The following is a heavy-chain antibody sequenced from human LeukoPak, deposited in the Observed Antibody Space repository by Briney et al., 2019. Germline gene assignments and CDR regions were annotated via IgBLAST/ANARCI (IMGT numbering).Heavy chain of an antibody. CDR1: GFTVRNNY. D-gene: IGHD3-22*01. CDR2: IYSGGST. Sequence: GGSLRLSRAAAGFTVRNNYISWARQAPGKGREWVSFIYSGGSTYYADSVKGGFTISRDNSKNTLYRQRNSLRDEHTALYYSAKASVHYYYDSSGYYQDAFDIWGQGTMVTVSS. V-gene: IGHV3-53*01. J-gene: IGHJ3*02. CDR3: AKASVHYYYDSSGYYQDAFDI.